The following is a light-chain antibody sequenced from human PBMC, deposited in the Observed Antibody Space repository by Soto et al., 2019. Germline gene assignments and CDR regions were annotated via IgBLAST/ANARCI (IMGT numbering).Light chain of an antibody. V-gene: IGKV1-33*01. CDR1: QDISNH. J-gene: IGKJ3*01. Sequence: DIQLTRSPSSLSASGGDRVTITCQASQDISNHLNWYQQKPGKAPNLLIYDASDLETGVPSRFSGGGSGTFFSFTINSLQPEDIATYYCQKHDGVPLFGPGTKVEIK. CDR2: DAS. CDR3: QKHDGVPL.